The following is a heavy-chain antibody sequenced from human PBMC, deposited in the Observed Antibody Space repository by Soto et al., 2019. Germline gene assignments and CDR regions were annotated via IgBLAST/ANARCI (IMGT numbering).Heavy chain of an antibody. CDR2: ISSSGSTI. CDR3: ARDIWRAAPVLFRGNWNYGVAFDI. Sequence: PGGSLRLSCAASGLTFSDYYMSWIRQAPGKGLEWVSYISSSGSTIYYADSVKGRFTISRDNAKNSLYLQMNSLRAEDTAVYYCARDIWRAAPVLFRGNWNYGVAFDIWGQGAMVTVSS. D-gene: IGHD1-7*01. CDR1: GLTFSDYY. J-gene: IGHJ3*02. V-gene: IGHV3-11*01.